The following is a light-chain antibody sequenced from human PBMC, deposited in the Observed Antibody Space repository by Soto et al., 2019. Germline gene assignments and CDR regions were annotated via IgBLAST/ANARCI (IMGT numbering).Light chain of an antibody. CDR2: GAS. CDR3: QHYNNWPPGRT. Sequence: EIVMTQSPAALSVSPGERATLSCRASQSVSSNLAWYQQKPGQAPRLLIYGASTRATGIPARFSGSGSGTEFTPTISSLQSEDSALYYCQHYNNWPPGRTFGQGTKVDIK. J-gene: IGKJ1*01. V-gene: IGKV3-15*01. CDR1: QSVSSN.